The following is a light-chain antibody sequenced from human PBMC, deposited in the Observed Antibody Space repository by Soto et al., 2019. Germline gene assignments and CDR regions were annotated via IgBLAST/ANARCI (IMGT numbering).Light chain of an antibody. CDR3: MQSLQTPWT. V-gene: IGKV2-28*01. J-gene: IGKJ1*01. Sequence: DIVMTQSPLSLPVTPGEPASISCRSSQTLLHSNGYNYLDWYLQKPGQSPQLLIYLGSNRASGAPDRFSGSGSGTGFTRKISRVEADDVGVYYCMQSLQTPWTFGQGTKVDIK. CDR2: LGS. CDR1: QTLLHSNGYNY.